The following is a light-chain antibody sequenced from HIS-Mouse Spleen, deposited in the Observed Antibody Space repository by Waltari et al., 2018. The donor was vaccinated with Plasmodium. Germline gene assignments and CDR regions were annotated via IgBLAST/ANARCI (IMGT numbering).Light chain of an antibody. CDR3: AAWDDSLNGVV. CDR2: SNN. J-gene: IGLJ2*01. V-gene: IGLV1-44*01. Sequence: QSVLTQSPSASGTPGQRVTISCSGSSSNIGSNTVNWYQQLPGTAPKLLIYSNNRRPSGVPDRCSGSKSGTSASLAISGLQSEDEADYYCAAWDDSLNGVVFGGGTKLTVL. CDR1: SSNIGSNT.